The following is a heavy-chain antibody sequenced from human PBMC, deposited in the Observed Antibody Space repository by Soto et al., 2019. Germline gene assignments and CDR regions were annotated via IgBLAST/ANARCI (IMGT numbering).Heavy chain of an antibody. CDR2: FYYTGST. D-gene: IGHD5-18*01. Sequence: SDTLSLTCTVSGGAVSSGSYYWSWIRQSPGKGLEWIGYFYYTGSTNYNPSLKSRVTISADTSKNQFSLKLRTVTAADTAVYYCAREGNRYSYGFDSWGRGILVTVSS. J-gene: IGHJ4*02. CDR1: GGAVSSGSYY. CDR3: AREGNRYSYGFDS. V-gene: IGHV4-61*01.